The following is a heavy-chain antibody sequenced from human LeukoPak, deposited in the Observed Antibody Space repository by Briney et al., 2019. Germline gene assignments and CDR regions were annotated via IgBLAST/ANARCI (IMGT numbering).Heavy chain of an antibody. CDR3: AREPPNDLSDY. Sequence: ASVKVSCKASGYTFTSYYMHWVRQAPGQGLEWMGIINPSGGSTSYAQKFQGRVTMTRDMSTSTVYMELSSLRSEDTAVYYCAREPPNDLSDYWGQGTLVTVSS. J-gene: IGHJ4*02. D-gene: IGHD1-1*01. V-gene: IGHV1-46*01. CDR2: INPSGGST. CDR1: GYTFTSYY.